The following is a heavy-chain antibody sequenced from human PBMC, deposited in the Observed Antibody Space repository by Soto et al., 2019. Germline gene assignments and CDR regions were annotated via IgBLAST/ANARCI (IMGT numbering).Heavy chain of an antibody. V-gene: IGHV5-51*01. J-gene: IGHJ3*02. Sequence: GESLKISCKGSGYSFTSYWIGWVRQMPGKGLEWMGIIYPGDSDTRYSPSFQGQVTISADKSISTAYLQWSSLKASDTAMYYCARAEWELLRGYAFDIWGQGTMVTVSS. CDR2: IYPGDSDT. D-gene: IGHD1-26*01. CDR1: GYSFTSYW. CDR3: ARAEWELLRGYAFDI.